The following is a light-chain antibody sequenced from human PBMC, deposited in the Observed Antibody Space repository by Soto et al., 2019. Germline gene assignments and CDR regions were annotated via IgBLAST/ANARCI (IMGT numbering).Light chain of an antibody. CDR2: GAS. CDR3: QQYHDWPTVT. Sequence: EIVMTQSPVTLSVSPGERATLSCRASQSVTTKVAWYQQRPGQVPRLLIFGASTRATGIPARFSGSGAGTEFTLTIRSLQSEDFAVYFCQQYHDWPTVTFGRGTKGDI. CDR1: QSVTTK. V-gene: IGKV3D-15*01. J-gene: IGKJ4*01.